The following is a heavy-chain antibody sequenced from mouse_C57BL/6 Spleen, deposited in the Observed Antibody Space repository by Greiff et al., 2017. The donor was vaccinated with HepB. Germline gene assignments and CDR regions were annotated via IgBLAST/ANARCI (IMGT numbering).Heavy chain of an antibody. CDR2: IYPGSGNT. V-gene: IGHV1-76*01. CDR3: AIYGNSWYFDV. CDR1: GYTFTDYY. D-gene: IGHD2-1*01. Sequence: QVQLKESGAELVRPGASVKLSCKASGYTFTDYYINWVKQRPGQGLEWIARIYPGSGNTYYNEKFKGKATLTAEKSSSTAYMQLSSLTSEDSAVYFCAIYGNSWYFDVWGTGTTVTVSS. J-gene: IGHJ1*03.